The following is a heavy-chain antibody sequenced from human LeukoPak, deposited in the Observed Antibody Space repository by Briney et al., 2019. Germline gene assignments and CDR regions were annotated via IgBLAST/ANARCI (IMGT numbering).Heavy chain of an antibody. V-gene: IGHV3-30*18. CDR3: AKDQGEWEPGPFDY. CDR2: ISYDGSNK. CDR1: GFTFSSCG. J-gene: IGHJ4*02. D-gene: IGHD1-26*01. Sequence: GSLRLSCAASGFTFSSCGMHWVRQAPGKGLEWVAVISYDGSNKYYADSVKGRFTISRDNSKNTLYLQMNSLRAEDTAVYYCAKDQGEWEPGPFDYWGQGTLVTVSS.